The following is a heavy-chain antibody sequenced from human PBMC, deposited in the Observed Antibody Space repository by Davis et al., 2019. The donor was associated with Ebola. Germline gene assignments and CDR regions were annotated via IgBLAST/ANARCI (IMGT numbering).Heavy chain of an antibody. J-gene: IGHJ4*02. CDR1: GRSFSGSY. Sequence: MPSETLSLTCAVYGRSFSGSYWSCVRQSPGKGLAWIGEVIDSGITNYNPSLKTLVSVSVDRSKNQFSLKLTSVTAADTAVYYCARQYSNLHGFPKSVKEFDYWGQGTLVTVSS. CDR2: VIDSGIT. CDR3: ARQYSNLHGFPKSVKEFDY. V-gene: IGHV4-34*12. D-gene: IGHD6-6*01.